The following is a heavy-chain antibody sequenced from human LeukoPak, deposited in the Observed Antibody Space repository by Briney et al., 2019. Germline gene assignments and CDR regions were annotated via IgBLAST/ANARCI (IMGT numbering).Heavy chain of an antibody. CDR1: GFTFSNYA. J-gene: IGHJ3*02. CDR2: ISSSSSYI. D-gene: IGHD6-6*01. Sequence: GGTLRLSCAASGFTFSNYAMSWVRQAPGKGLEWVSSISSSSSYIYYADSVKGRFTISRDNAKNSLYLQMNSLRAEDTAVYYCASLVIAARDDAFDIWGQGTMVTVSS. CDR3: ASLVIAARDDAFDI. V-gene: IGHV3-21*01.